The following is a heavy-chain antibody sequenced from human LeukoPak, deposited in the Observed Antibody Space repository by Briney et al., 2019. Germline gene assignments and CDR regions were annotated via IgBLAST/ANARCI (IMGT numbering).Heavy chain of an antibody. D-gene: IGHD5-12*01. J-gene: IGHJ4*02. Sequence: GGSLRLSCAASGFTFSNYAFSNYAMSWVRQAPGKGLEWVSAVSGSGSITYYADSVKGRFTISRDNSKNTLYLQMNSLRAEDTAVYYCAKEVDIVATMRGPFDYWGQGALVTVSS. CDR2: VSGSGSIT. CDR3: AKEVDIVATMRGPFDY. CDR1: GFTFSNYA. V-gene: IGHV3-23*01.